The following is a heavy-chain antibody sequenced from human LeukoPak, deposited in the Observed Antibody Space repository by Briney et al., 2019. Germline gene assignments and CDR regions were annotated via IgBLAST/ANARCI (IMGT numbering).Heavy chain of an antibody. CDR1: GGSISSYY. CDR3: ARGTTAAAGIFDC. J-gene: IGHJ4*02. CDR2: IYSSGST. D-gene: IGHD6-13*01. V-gene: IGHV4-4*07. Sequence: PSETLSLTCPVSGGSISSYYWSWVRQPAGKGLEWIGRIYSSGSTNYNPSLNSRVTMSADTSNNQFSLRLTSVTAADTAVYYCARGTTAAAGIFDCWGQGTLVTVSS.